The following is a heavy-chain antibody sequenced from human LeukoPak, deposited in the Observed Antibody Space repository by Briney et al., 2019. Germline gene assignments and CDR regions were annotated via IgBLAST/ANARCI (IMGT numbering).Heavy chain of an antibody. CDR3: ARAGYDYGVGDAFDI. CDR2: ISYDGSNN. J-gene: IGHJ3*02. Sequence: PGGFLRLSCAASGFTFSSYAMDWVRQAPGKGLEWVAVISYDGSNNYYADSVKGRFTISRDNSKNTLYLQMNSLRAEDTAVYYCARAGYDYGVGDAFDIWGQGTMVTVSS. D-gene: IGHD4-17*01. CDR1: GFTFSSYA. V-gene: IGHV3-30-3*01.